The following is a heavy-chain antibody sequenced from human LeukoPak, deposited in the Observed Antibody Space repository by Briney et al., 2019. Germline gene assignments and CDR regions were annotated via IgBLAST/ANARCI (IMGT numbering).Heavy chain of an antibody. CDR1: GFTANSNY. CDR3: ARLTADGRLYFVD. V-gene: IGHV3-53*01. D-gene: IGHD6-13*01. J-gene: IGHJ4*02. CDR2: LYNTGNT. Sequence: PGGSLRLSCAASGFTANSNYLSWVRQAPGKGLEWVSTLYNTGNTYYASSVKGRFSISRDNSKNTLFLQMNSLRAEDTAVYYCARLTADGRLYFVDWGPGTLVTVSS.